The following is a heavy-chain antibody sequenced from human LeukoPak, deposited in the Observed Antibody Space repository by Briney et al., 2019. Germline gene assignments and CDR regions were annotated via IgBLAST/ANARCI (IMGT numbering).Heavy chain of an antibody. J-gene: IGHJ4*02. V-gene: IGHV1-8*02. Sequence: ASVKVSCKASGYIFTNYDIHWVRQATGQGLEWMAWMNPKSANTGYAQKFQGRVTVTRNTSISTAYMELSGLRSDDTAVYYCARGPMYSASYNYWGQGTLVIVSS. CDR2: MNPKSANT. D-gene: IGHD1-26*01. CDR3: ARGPMYSASYNY. CDR1: GYIFTNYD.